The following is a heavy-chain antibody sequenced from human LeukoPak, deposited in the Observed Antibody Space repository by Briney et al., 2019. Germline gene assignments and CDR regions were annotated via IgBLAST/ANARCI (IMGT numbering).Heavy chain of an antibody. CDR1: GGSISSYY. CDR3: ARGLEQLVSLGAFDI. D-gene: IGHD6-13*01. Sequence: PSETLSLTCTVSGGSISSYYWSWIRQPPGKGLEWIGEINHSGSTNYNPSLKSRVTISVDTSKNQFSLKLSSVTAADTAVYYCARGLEQLVSLGAFDIWAQGTMVTVSS. J-gene: IGHJ3*02. V-gene: IGHV4-34*01. CDR2: INHSGST.